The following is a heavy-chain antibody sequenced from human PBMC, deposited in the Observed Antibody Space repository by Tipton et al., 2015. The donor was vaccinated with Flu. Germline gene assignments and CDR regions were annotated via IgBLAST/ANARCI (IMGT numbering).Heavy chain of an antibody. V-gene: IGHV4-4*07. CDR2: ISHSGST. D-gene: IGHD3-10*01. CDR3: SRSTYYYGSGSSDY. CDR1: GGSISTYY. J-gene: IGHJ4*02. Sequence: GLVKPSETLSLTCSVSGGSISTYYWSWIRQPAGKGLEWIGRISHSGSTYYKPSLKSRVTISLDTFQNQFSLKLNSVTAADTAVYYCSRSTYYYGSGSSDYWGQGTLVTVSS.